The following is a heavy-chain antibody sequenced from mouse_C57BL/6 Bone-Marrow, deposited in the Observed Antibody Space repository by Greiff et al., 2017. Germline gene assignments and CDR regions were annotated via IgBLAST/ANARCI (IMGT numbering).Heavy chain of an antibody. V-gene: IGHV2-2*01. Sequence: QVQLVESGPGLVQPSQSLSITCTVSGFSLTSYGVHWVRQSPGKGLEWLGVIWRGGSTDYNAAFISRLSISKDNSKSQVFFKMNSLQADDTAIYYCARSYSNYRGDYWGQGTSVTVSS. CDR3: ARSYSNYRGDY. D-gene: IGHD2-5*01. CDR1: GFSLTSYG. CDR2: IWRGGST. J-gene: IGHJ4*01.